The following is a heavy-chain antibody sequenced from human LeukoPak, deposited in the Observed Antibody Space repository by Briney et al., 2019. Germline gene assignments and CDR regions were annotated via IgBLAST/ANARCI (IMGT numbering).Heavy chain of an antibody. Sequence: SETLSLTCTVSGVSISSNNWWSWVRQPPGKGLEWIGYIYYSVRTNYNPSLKSRVTISVDMPNNQFSLKMSSVTAADTAVYYCARTGDGYNYYNYYYMDVWGKGTTVTVTS. D-gene: IGHD5-24*01. CDR2: IYYSVRT. CDR1: GVSISSNN. CDR3: ARTGDGYNYYNYYYMDV. J-gene: IGHJ6*03. V-gene: IGHV4-59*01.